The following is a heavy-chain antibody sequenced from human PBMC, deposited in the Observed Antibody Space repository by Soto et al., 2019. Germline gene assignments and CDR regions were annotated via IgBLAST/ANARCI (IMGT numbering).Heavy chain of an antibody. CDR2: ISAYNGNT. J-gene: IGHJ6*03. V-gene: IGHV1-18*01. CDR1: GYTFTSYG. CDR3: ARGGYCSGGSCYREYNYYYYYMDV. D-gene: IGHD2-15*01. Sequence: GASVKVSCKASGYTFTSYGISWVRQAPGQGLEWMGWISAYNGNTNYAQKLQGRVTMTTDTSTSTAYMELRSLRSDDTAVYYCARGGYCSGGSCYREYNYYYYYMDVWGKGTTVTVS.